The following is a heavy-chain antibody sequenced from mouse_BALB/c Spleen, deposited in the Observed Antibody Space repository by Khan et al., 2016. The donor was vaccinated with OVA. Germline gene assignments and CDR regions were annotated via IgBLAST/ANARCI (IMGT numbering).Heavy chain of an antibody. D-gene: IGHD2-4*01. CDR3: TRHDYVAWFTY. CDR1: GYSFTSYY. CDR2: IDPFSGDT. Sequence: VQLKESGPELMKPGASVKISCKASGYSFTSYYIHWVMESPGKSLEWIGYIDPFSGDTTYNQKFKGKATLTVDKSSRTSYILLSNLTSDASAVYDCTRHDYVAWFTYWGQGTLVTVSA. V-gene: IGHV1S135*01. J-gene: IGHJ3*01.